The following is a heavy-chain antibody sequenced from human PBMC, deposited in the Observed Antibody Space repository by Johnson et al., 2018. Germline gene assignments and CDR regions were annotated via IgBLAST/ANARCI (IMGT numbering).Heavy chain of an antibody. J-gene: IGHJ6*04. Sequence: QVQLVESGGGLVKPGGSLRLSCAASGFTFSDYYMNWIRQAPGKGLEWISYISSSGSNIYYADSVKGRFTISRDNSKNTLYLQMNSLRAEETAVYYCARDFFCSSTSCYPTSWMDVWGKGTTVTVSS. CDR3: ARDFFCSSTSCYPTSWMDV. CDR1: GFTFSDYY. V-gene: IGHV3-11*04. CDR2: ISSSGSNI. D-gene: IGHD2-2*01.